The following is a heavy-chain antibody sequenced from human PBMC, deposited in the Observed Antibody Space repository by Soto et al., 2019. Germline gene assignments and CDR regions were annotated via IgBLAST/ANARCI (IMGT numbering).Heavy chain of an antibody. Sequence: GGSLRLSCAASGFPFSSYTMNWVRQAPGKGLECVSSISSTIGYIYYADSVKGRFTISRDNAKNSLSLQMNSLRAEDTGVYYCAREMVGFNYYFDFWGQGTMVTVSS. V-gene: IGHV3-21*01. J-gene: IGHJ4*02. CDR2: ISSTIGYI. D-gene: IGHD1-26*01. CDR3: AREMVGFNYYFDF. CDR1: GFPFSSYT.